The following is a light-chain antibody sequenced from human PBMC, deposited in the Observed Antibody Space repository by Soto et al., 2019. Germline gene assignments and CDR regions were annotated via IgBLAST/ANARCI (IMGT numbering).Light chain of an antibody. J-gene: IGKJ1*01. CDR1: QSVSSTY. Sequence: EIVLTQSPGTLSLSPGERATLSCRASQSVSSTYLAWYQQRPGQAPRLLIYGASSRATGIPDRFSGSGSGTDFTLTISRLEPEDFAMYYCHQYSSSTKTFGQGTKVEIK. CDR3: HQYSSSTKT. V-gene: IGKV3-20*01. CDR2: GAS.